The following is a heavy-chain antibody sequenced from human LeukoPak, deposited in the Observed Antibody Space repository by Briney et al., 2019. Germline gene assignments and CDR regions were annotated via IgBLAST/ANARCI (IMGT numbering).Heavy chain of an antibody. D-gene: IGHD2-2*03. Sequence: GGSLRLSCAASGFSFINYAMSWVRQAPARGPEWLSSMKGGGETFYADSVKGRFTLSGDDSRNTVYLQLNNLRVEDTAIYYCARASWISTADAVRWGQGTQVTVSS. CDR3: ARASWISTADAVR. CDR1: GFSFINYA. V-gene: IGHV3-23*01. J-gene: IGHJ4*02. CDR2: MKGGGET.